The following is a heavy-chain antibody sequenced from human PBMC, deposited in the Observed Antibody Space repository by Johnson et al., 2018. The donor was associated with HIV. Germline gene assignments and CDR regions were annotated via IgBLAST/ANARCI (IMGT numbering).Heavy chain of an antibody. CDR3: ARDDRPDGFDI. J-gene: IGHJ3*02. CDR2: INAGGDT. Sequence: MLLVESGGGLVQPGGSLRLSCAASGIIVTGNFMSWVRQAPGKGLEWVSVINAGGDTYYADSVQGRFTISRDRSKNTVSLHMNSLRVEDPAVYYCARDDRPDGFDIWGQGTMVTVSS. D-gene: IGHD1-14*01. CDR1: GIIVTGNF. V-gene: IGHV3-66*01.